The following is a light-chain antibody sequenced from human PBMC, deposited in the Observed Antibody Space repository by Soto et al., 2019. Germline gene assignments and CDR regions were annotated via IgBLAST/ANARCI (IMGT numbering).Light chain of an antibody. V-gene: IGKV3-15*01. CDR2: GAS. Sequence: TPTPRNRSLCGGGRATLPCRPIQSVSSSYLAWYQQEPGQAPRLLRYGASTRATGIPARFSGSGSRKEFNLTIRRLQSEGCAAHSCQQATSWAAWRFGEGTEVDIK. CDR3: QQATSWAAWR. CDR1: QSVSSSY. J-gene: IGKJ1*01.